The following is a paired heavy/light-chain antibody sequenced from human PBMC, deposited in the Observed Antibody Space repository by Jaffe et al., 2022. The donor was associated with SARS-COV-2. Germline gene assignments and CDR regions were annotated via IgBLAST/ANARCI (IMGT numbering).Heavy chain of an antibody. V-gene: IGHV4-39*01. J-gene: IGHJ4*02. CDR2: MNYGGST. CDR1: GGSISSNSFF. D-gene: IGHD3-10*01. CDR3: ARYSDAGFGVLLDY. Sequence: QLQLQESGPGLVKPSETLSLTCTVSGGSISSNSFFCGWIRQTPGKGLEWIGSMNYGGSTYYSSSLRSRLTLSVDTSRNQFSLTLNSVTAADTAVYYCARYSDAGFGVLLDYWGQGTLVTVSS.
Light chain of an antibody. Sequence: QSVLTQPPSASGTPGQRVTISCSGSSSNIGSNFVYWYQHLPGTAPKLLIYRNDQRPSGVPDRFSGSKSGTSASLAISGLRSEDEADYYCTAWDDSLSGPVFGGWTKLTVL. CDR1: SSNIGSNF. V-gene: IGLV1-47*01. CDR2: RND. J-gene: IGLJ3*02. CDR3: TAWDDSLSGPV.